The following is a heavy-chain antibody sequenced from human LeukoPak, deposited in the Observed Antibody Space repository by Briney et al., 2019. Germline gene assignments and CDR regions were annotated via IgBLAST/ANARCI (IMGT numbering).Heavy chain of an antibody. CDR1: GYSLTGYY. V-gene: IGHV1-2*04. D-gene: IGHD6-13*01. CDR3: ARDRDSSSWYGGDAFDI. J-gene: IGHJ3*02. Sequence: ASVKVSCKASGYSLTGYYMHWVRQAPGQGLEWMGWINPNSGGTNYAQKFQGWVTMTRDTSISTAYMELSRLRSDDTAVYYCARDRDSSSWYGGDAFDIWGQGTMVTVSS. CDR2: INPNSGGT.